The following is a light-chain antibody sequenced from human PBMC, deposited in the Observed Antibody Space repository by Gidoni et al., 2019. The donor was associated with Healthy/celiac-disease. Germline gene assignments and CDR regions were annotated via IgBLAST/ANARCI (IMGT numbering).Light chain of an antibody. CDR1: QSLLHSNGYNY. J-gene: IGKJ1*01. Sequence: EIVMTQSPRSLHVTPGEPASISCRSSQSLLHSNGYNYLDCYLQKPGQSPQLLIYLGSNRASGVPDRFSGSGSGTDFPLKISRVEAEDVGVYYCMQALQTPRTFGQGTKVEIK. CDR3: MQALQTPRT. CDR2: LGS. V-gene: IGKV2-28*01.